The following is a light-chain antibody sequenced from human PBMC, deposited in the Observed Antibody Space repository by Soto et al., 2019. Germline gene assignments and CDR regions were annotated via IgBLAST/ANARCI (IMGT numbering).Light chain of an antibody. Sequence: DIQMTQSPSSLSASVGDRVTITCRARQRISSYLNWYQQKPGKAPKLLIYAASSLQSGVPSRFSGSGSGTDFTLTISSLQPEDFATYYCQQSYSTPYTFGQGTKLEIK. CDR2: AAS. V-gene: IGKV1-39*01. CDR3: QQSYSTPYT. J-gene: IGKJ2*01. CDR1: QRISSY.